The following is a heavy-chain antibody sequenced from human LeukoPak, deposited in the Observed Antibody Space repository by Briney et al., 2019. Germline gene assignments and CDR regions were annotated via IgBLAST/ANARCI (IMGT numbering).Heavy chain of an antibody. CDR1: GFTFSSYE. CDR2: ISGSGGST. V-gene: IGHV3-23*01. CDR3: ARDYPSYYDILTGKAGPFDY. Sequence: PGGSLRLSCAASGFTFSSYEMNWVRQAPGKGLEWVSAISGSGGSTYYADSVKGRFIISRDNSKNSLYLQMNSLRAEDTAVYYCARDYPSYYDILTGKAGPFDYWGQGTLVTVSS. J-gene: IGHJ4*02. D-gene: IGHD3-9*01.